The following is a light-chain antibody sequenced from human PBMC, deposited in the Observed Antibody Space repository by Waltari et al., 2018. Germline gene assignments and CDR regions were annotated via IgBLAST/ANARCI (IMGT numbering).Light chain of an antibody. CDR1: ESVRSN. CDR2: GAS. J-gene: IGKJ4*01. V-gene: IGKV3-15*01. Sequence: EIMMTQSPASLSVSPGDRVMLSCRASESVRSNLAWYQQKPGQSPRMIVYGASMRATGFPARFSGSGFGTDFTLTITSLQSEDVAVYFCQQYNQWPPITFGGGTRVEI. CDR3: QQYNQWPPIT.